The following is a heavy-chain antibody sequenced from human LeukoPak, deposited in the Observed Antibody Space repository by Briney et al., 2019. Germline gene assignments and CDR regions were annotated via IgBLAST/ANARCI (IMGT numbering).Heavy chain of an antibody. Sequence: SETLSLTCTVSGGSISSYYWSWIRQPPGKGLEWIGYIYTSGSTNYNPSLKSRVTISVDTSKNQFPLKLSSVTAADTAVYYCARQGPYLDYWGQGTLVTVSS. CDR1: GGSISSYY. CDR3: ARQGPYLDY. J-gene: IGHJ4*02. CDR2: IYTSGST. V-gene: IGHV4-4*09.